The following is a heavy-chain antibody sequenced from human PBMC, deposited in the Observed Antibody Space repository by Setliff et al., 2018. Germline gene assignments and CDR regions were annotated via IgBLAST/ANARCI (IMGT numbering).Heavy chain of an antibody. D-gene: IGHD3-3*01. CDR2: ISDGGGSA. J-gene: IGHJ4*02. V-gene: IGHV3-23*01. Sequence: GGSLRLSCAASGFTFSTYAMNWVRQAPGRGLEWVSGISDGGGSAFFADSVKGRFTISRDNSKNTLYLQMSSLTAEDTAMYYCATLSKDLNYWGQGTLVTVSS. CDR3: ATLSKDLNY. CDR1: GFTFSTYA.